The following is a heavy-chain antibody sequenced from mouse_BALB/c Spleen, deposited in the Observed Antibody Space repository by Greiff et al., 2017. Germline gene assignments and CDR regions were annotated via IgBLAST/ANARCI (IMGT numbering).Heavy chain of an antibody. Sequence: QVQLQQSGAELAKPGASVKMSCKASGYTFTSYWMHWVKQRPGQGLEWIGYINPSTGYTEYNQKFKDKATLTADKSSSTAYMQLSSLTSEDSAVYYCARGFLFDYWGQGTTLTVSS. V-gene: IGHV1-7*01. CDR3: ARGFLFDY. CDR1: GYTFTSYW. CDR2: INPSTGYT. J-gene: IGHJ2*01.